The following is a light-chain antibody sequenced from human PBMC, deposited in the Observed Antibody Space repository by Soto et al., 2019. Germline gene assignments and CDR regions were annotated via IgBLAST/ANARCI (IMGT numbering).Light chain of an antibody. CDR1: SGHSNYA. J-gene: IGLJ2*01. V-gene: IGLV4-69*01. CDR3: QTWATGIQV. Sequence: QLVLTQSPSASASLGASVKLTCTLSSGHSNYAIAWHQQQPEKGPRYLMKLNSDGSHSKGDGIPDRFSGSSSGAERYLTISSLHSEDEADYYCQTWATGIQVFGGGTKLTVL. CDR2: LNSDGSH.